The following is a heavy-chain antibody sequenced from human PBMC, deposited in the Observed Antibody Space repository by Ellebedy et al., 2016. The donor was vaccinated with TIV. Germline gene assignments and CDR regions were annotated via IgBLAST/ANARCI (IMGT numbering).Heavy chain of an antibody. Sequence: GESLKISCAASGFTFSSYEMNWVRQAPGKGLEWVSYISSSGSTIYYADSVKGRFTTSRDNAKNSLYLQMNSLRAEDTAVYYCARLGYSYGDYYFDYWGQGTLVTVSS. J-gene: IGHJ4*02. D-gene: IGHD5-18*01. CDR1: GFTFSSYE. CDR2: ISSSGSTI. CDR3: ARLGYSYGDYYFDY. V-gene: IGHV3-48*03.